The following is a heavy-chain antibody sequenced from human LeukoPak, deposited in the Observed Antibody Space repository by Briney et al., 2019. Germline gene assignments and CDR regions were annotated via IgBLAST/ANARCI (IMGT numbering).Heavy chain of an antibody. D-gene: IGHD3-9*01. Sequence: GASVKVSCKASGYTFTGYYMHWVRQAPGQGLEWMGWINPDSGGTNYAQKFQGRVTMTRDTSISTAYMELSRLRSDDTAVYYCARDRVALGYFDWLNYYYYYMDVWGKGTTVTISS. CDR3: ARDRVALGYFDWLNYYYYYMDV. CDR1: GYTFTGYY. V-gene: IGHV1-2*02. CDR2: INPDSGGT. J-gene: IGHJ6*03.